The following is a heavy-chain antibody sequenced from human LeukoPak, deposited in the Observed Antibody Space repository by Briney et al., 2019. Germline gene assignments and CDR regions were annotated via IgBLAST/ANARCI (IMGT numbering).Heavy chain of an antibody. J-gene: IGHJ4*02. CDR3: ARDGGDKTAYYGDQFDC. V-gene: IGHV3-74*01. D-gene: IGHD3-9*01. CDR1: GFTFSSYW. CDR2: FLSDGSRT. Sequence: GGSLRLSCAASGFTFSSYWMHWVRQGPGKGLVWVSRFLSDGSRTTYADSVKGRFTISRDNSKNTLYLQMNSLRPDDTAIYYCARDGGDKTAYYGDQFDCWGQGTLVTVSS.